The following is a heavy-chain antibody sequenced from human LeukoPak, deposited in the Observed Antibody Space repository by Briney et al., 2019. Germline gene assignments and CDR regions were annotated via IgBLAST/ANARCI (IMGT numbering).Heavy chain of an antibody. V-gene: IGHV1-46*01. CDR2: INPSGGST. CDR3: ARDVKSGSYYGGIWFDP. D-gene: IGHD1-26*01. CDR1: GYTFTSYY. J-gene: IGHJ5*02. Sequence: ASVKVSCKASGYTFTSYYMHWVRQAPGQGLEWMGIINPSGGSTSYAQKFQGRVTITADESTSTAYMELSSLRSEDTAVYYCARDVKSGSYYGGIWFDPWGQGTLVTVSS.